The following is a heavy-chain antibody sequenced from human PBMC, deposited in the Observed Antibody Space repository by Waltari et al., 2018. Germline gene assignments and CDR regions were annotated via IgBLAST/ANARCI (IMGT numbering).Heavy chain of an antibody. CDR1: GGSIRTSFH. D-gene: IGHD2-2*01. CDR3: ARDTEVGRPGASYDY. J-gene: IGHJ4*02. V-gene: IGHV4-39*07. CDR2: VYYSGSP. Sequence: QLQLQESGTGLVKPAETLSLTCTVTGGSIRTSFHWGWIRQPPGKGLEWIGSVYYSGSPHARQSFNRRVHISVDTSDNQYSLNLTSVTAADKAVYYCARDTEVGRPGASYDYWGQGTLGTVSS.